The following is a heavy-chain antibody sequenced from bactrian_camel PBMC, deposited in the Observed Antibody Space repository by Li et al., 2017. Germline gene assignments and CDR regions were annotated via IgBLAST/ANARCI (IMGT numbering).Heavy chain of an antibody. CDR2: IESGGKT. J-gene: IGHJ4*01. CDR1: GFTYDSPC. CDR3: AAGPGSFDSDWDSCRLVDDNEEWNN. V-gene: IGHV3S55*01. Sequence: HVQLVESGGGSVQAGGSLRLSCTASGFTYDSPCKAWFRQRPGKEREGVATIESGGKTIYGDSVKGRFTMSKDNAKRTLDLQMNDLKPEDTAMYYCAAGPGSFDSDWDSCRLVDDNEEWNNWGQGTQVTVS. D-gene: IGHD6*01.